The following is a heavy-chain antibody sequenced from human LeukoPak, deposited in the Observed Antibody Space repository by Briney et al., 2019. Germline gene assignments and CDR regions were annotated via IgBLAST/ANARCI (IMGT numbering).Heavy chain of an antibody. CDR1: GFTFSNYA. CDR2: ISGSGGNT. J-gene: IGHJ3*02. Sequence: PGGSLRLSCAASGFTFSNYAMSWVRQAPGKGLEWVSGISGSGGNTYYADSVKGRFTISRDNSKDTLYLQMNSLGAEDTAVYYCAKAYSGVLGAFDIWGQGTMVTVSS. D-gene: IGHD2-8*01. V-gene: IGHV3-23*01. CDR3: AKAYSGVLGAFDI.